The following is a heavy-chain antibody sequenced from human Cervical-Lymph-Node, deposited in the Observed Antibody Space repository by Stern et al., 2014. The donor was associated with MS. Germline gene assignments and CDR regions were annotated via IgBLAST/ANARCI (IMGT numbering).Heavy chain of an antibody. CDR1: GYSFTSYW. CDR2: IYPDDSDT. J-gene: IGHJ5*02. D-gene: IGHD2-2*01. V-gene: IGHV5-51*01. Sequence: VQLVQSGAEVKKPGESLKISCKGSGYSFTSYWIGWVRQMPGKGLEWMGIIYPDDSDTRYNPSFQGQVTISADKSISTAYLQWSSLKASDTAIYYCARGDCSTSSCSYNWFDPWGQGTLVTVAS. CDR3: ARGDCSTSSCSYNWFDP.